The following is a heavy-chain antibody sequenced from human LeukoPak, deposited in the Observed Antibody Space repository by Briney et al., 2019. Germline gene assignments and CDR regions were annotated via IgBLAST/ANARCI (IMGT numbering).Heavy chain of an antibody. D-gene: IGHD3-10*01. CDR1: GDTFATYG. V-gene: IGHV1-69*05. CDR2: IIPLFPTT. J-gene: IGHJ4*02. CDR3: ARDVVRGVIITALDY. Sequence: GASVRVSCKASGDTFATYGLSWVRQAPGQGLEWMGGIIPLFPTTHYAHKFQGRVTMTRDTSTSTVYMELSSLRSEDTAVYYCARDVVRGVIITALDYWGQGTLVTVSS.